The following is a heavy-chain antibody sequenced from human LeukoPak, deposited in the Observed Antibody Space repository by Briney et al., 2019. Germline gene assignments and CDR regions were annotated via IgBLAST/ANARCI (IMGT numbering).Heavy chain of an antibody. CDR1: GGSISSYY. J-gene: IGHJ5*02. D-gene: IGHD2-21*01. V-gene: IGHV4-4*09. CDR3: ATSHDVKTAPYDL. Sequence: PSETLSLTCTVSGGSISSYYWSWVRQSPGKGLEWIGYIFTSGWTDYNPSLKSRVTMSVDTSKNQLSMELRFLTAADTAVYYCATSHDVKTAPYDLWGQGTLVTVSS. CDR2: IFTSGWT.